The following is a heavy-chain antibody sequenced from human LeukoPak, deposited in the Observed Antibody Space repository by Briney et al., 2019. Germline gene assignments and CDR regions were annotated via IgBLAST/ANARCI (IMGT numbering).Heavy chain of an antibody. CDR1: GYSFTSYW. CDR3: ARQDCSSTSCYTGLMD. CDR2: IYPGDSDT. Sequence: TGESLKISCKGSGYSFTSYWIGWVRQMPGKGLEWMGLIYPGDSDTRYSPSFQGQVTISADKSISTAYLQWSSLKASDTAMYYCARQDCSSTSCYTGLMDWGQGTLVTVSS. J-gene: IGHJ4*02. D-gene: IGHD2-2*02. V-gene: IGHV5-51*01.